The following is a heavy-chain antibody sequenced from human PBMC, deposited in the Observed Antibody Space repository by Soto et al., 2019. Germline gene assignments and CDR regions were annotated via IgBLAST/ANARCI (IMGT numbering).Heavy chain of an antibody. CDR3: ARVKNYYDSSGPYDY. V-gene: IGHV1-2*02. D-gene: IGHD3-22*01. CDR2: INPNSGGT. Sequence: ASVKVSCKASGYTFTGYYMHWVRQAPGQGLEWMGWINPNSGGTNYAQKFQGRVTMTRDTSINTAYMELRRLSSDDTAVHYCARVKNYYDSSGPYDYWGQGTLVTVSS. J-gene: IGHJ4*02. CDR1: GYTFTGYY.